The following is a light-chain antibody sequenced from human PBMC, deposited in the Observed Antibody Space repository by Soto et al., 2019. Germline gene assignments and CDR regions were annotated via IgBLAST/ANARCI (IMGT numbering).Light chain of an antibody. CDR3: QQRSNWPL. CDR2: DAS. Sequence: EIVLTQSPANLSLSPGERATLSCRASQSVSSYLAWYQQKPGQAPRLLIYDASNRATGIPARFSGSGSGTDFNLTISSLEPEDFAVYYCQQRSNWPLFGPGTKVDIK. V-gene: IGKV3-11*01. J-gene: IGKJ3*01. CDR1: QSVSSY.